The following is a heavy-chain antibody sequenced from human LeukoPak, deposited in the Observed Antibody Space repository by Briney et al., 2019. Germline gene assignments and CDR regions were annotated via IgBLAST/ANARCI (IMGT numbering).Heavy chain of an antibody. D-gene: IGHD6-13*01. V-gene: IGHV4-31*03. J-gene: IGHJ5*02. Sequence: SETLSLTCTVSGGSISSGGHYWSWIRQHPGKGLEWIVYIYYSGSTYYNPSLKSRVTISVDTSKNQFSLKLSSVTAADTAVYYCASDKYSSSWRWFDPWGQGTLVTVSS. CDR3: ASDKYSSSWRWFDP. CDR2: IYYSGST. CDR1: GGSISSGGHY.